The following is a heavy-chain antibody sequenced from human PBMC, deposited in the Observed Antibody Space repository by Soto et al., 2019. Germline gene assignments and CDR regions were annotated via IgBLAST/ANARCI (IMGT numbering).Heavy chain of an antibody. D-gene: IGHD2-15*01. J-gene: IGHJ4*02. CDR1: GGSFTGYY. CDR2: IKDGGST. CDR3: ARGQEGVVATH. V-gene: IGHV4-34*01. Sequence: QVQLQQWGAGLLKPSETLSLTCAVNGGSFTGYYWSWVRQPPGKGLEWIGEIKDGGSTNYSPSLRSXXTXSEXTSKKPFSLKVTSVTAADTAVYYCARGQEGVVATHWDQGTLVTVSS.